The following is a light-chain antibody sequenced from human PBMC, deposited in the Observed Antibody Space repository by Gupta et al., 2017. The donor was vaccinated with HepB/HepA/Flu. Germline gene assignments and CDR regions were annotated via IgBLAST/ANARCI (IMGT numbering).Light chain of an antibody. CDR1: SSDVGGYNY. J-gene: IGLJ1*01. CDR3: SSYTSSSTLEV. CDR2: DVS. Sequence: QSALTQPASVSGSPGQSITISCTGTSSDVGGYNYVSWYQQHPGKAPKLMIYDVSNRPSGVSNRFSGSKSGNTASLTISGLQAEDEADYYCSSYTSSSTLEVFETGIKVTVL. V-gene: IGLV2-14*03.